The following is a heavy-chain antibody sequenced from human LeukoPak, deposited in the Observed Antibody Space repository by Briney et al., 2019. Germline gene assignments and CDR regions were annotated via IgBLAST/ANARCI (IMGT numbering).Heavy chain of an antibody. Sequence: GGSLRLSRAAPGFPFRNHAMSWVRQPPGKGLEWVSAISNGKTYYADSVRGRFTISRDDSKNMVYLQMNSLRVEDTARYYCVREAGYCASVCLKTNWFDPWGQGTLVTVSS. CDR3: VREAGYCASVCLKTNWFDP. CDR1: GFPFRNHA. V-gene: IGHV3-23*01. D-gene: IGHD2-15*01. J-gene: IGHJ5*02. CDR2: ISNGKT.